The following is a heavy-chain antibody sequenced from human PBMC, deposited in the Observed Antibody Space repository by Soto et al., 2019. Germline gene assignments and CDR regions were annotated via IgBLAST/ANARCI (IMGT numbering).Heavy chain of an antibody. CDR1: GGSISSYY. Sequence: PSETLSLTCTVPGGSISSYYWSWIRQPPGKGLEWIGYIYYSGSTNYNPSLKSRVTISVDTSKNQFSLKLSSVTAADTAVYYCACQYYGAGSTYFDFWGQGTLVTVSS. J-gene: IGHJ4*02. CDR2: IYYSGST. D-gene: IGHD3-10*01. CDR3: ACQYYGAGSTYFDF. V-gene: IGHV4-59*08.